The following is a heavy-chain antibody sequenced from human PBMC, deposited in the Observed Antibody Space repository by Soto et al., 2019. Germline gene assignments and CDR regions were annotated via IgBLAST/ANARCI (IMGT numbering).Heavy chain of an antibody. V-gene: IGHV4-61*01. Sequence: QVQLQESGPGLVKPSETLSLTCTVSGGSVSSGSYYWSWIRQPPGKGLDWVGYIYYSGSTNYNPPLNSRVTISVDTSKNQSSRKLSSVTAADTAVYYCTRGAYYGSRYLDWLPTVPNYYYGMDVWGQGTTVTVSS. J-gene: IGHJ6*02. CDR2: IYYSGST. CDR3: TRGAYYGSRYLDWLPTVPNYYYGMDV. D-gene: IGHD3-9*01. CDR1: GGSVSSGSYY.